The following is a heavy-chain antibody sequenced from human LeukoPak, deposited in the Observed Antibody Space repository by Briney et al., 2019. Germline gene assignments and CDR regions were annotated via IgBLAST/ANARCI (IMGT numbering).Heavy chain of an antibody. J-gene: IGHJ6*02. CDR1: GGSISSSSYY. V-gene: IGHV4-39*07. D-gene: IGHD6-19*01. Sequence: SETLSLTCTVSGGSISSSSYYWGWIRQPPGKGLEWIGSIYYSGSTYYNPSLKSRVTISVDTSKNQFSLKLSSVTAADTAVYYCARAESSGWLYYYYGMDVWGQGTTVTVSS. CDR3: ARAESSGWLYYYYGMDV. CDR2: IYYSGST.